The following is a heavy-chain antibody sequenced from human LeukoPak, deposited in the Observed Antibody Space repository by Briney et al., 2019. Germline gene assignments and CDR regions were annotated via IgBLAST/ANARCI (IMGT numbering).Heavy chain of an antibody. D-gene: IGHD2-15*01. CDR1: GFTFSSYD. CDR2: IGTAGDT. J-gene: IGHJ6*03. CDR3: AKNGDRGAFCSGGTCYPYYYYYMDV. Sequence: GGSLRLSCAASGFTFSSYDMHWVRHATGKGLEWVSAIGTAGDTYYPGSVKGRFTISRENAKNSLYLQMNSLRAEDTAVYYCAKNGDRGAFCSGGTCYPYYYYYMDVWGKGTTVAISS. V-gene: IGHV3-13*01.